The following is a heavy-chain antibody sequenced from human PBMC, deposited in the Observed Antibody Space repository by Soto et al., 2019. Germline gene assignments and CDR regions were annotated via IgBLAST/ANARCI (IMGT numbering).Heavy chain of an antibody. CDR3: ARHGFGSLHGLVDV. CDR1: GGSITNYY. CDR2: IQYNGYS. Sequence: QVQLQESGPGLVKPSETLSLTCTVSGGSITNYYCSWFRQPPGKGLEWIGYIQYNGYSAYNLSLKRRVTMSTDTSKTQFSLMLESVTATDTAVYYCARHGFGSLHGLVDVWGQGTRVIVSS. J-gene: IGHJ6*02. V-gene: IGHV4-59*08. D-gene: IGHD3-10*01.